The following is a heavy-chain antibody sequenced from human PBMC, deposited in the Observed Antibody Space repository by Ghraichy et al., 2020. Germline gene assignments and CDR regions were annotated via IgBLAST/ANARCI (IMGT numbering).Heavy chain of an antibody. V-gene: IGHV4-59*01. CDR1: GGSISSYY. Sequence: SQTLSLTCTVSGGSISSYYWSWIRQPPGKGLEWIGYIYYSGSTNYNPSLKSRVTISVDTSKNQFSLKLSSVTAADTAVYYCARRVVGATTSFDYWGQGTLVTVSS. J-gene: IGHJ4*02. CDR3: ARRVVGATTSFDY. CDR2: IYYSGST. D-gene: IGHD1-26*01.